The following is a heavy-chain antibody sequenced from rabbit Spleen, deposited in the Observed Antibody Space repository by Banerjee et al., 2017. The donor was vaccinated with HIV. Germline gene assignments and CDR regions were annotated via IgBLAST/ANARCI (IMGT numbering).Heavy chain of an antibody. Sequence: QSLEESGGGLVKPGASLTLTCKASGLDFSSNYWICWVRQAPGKGLEWIACVDVTKDGKPVYATWAKGRFTITRSTSLNTVTLQMTSLTAADAATYFCARAGGSTLYNFWGPGTLVTVS. CDR1: GLDFSSNYW. CDR2: VDVTKDGKP. V-gene: IGHV1S40*01. J-gene: IGHJ4*01. CDR3: ARAGGSTLYNF. D-gene: IGHD8-1*01.